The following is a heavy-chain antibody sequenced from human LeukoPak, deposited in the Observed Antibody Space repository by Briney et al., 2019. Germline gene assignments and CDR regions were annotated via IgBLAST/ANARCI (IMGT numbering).Heavy chain of an antibody. Sequence: PSETLSLTCTVSGGPIDRSSYYWGWIRQPPGKGLEWIGSIYYSGNTYYNSSLKSRITISVNTTKNQVALKLSSVTAADTAVYYCARGSTYYESSGQVPFDYWGQGTLVTVSS. CDR3: ARGSTYYESSGQVPFDY. CDR2: IYYSGNT. CDR1: GGPIDRSSYY. D-gene: IGHD3-22*01. V-gene: IGHV4-39*01. J-gene: IGHJ4*02.